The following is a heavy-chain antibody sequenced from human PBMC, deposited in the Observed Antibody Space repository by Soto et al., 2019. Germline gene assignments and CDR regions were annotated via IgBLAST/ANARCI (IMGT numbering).Heavy chain of an antibody. CDR3: ARHLGITMVRGVKYYYCMDF. Sequence: EVQLVQSGAEVKKPGASLRISCKGSGYSFTSYWISWVRQMPGKGLERMGRIDPSDSYTNYSPSFQGHVTTSADKSISTDYLQWSSRYSSDTAMYYCARHLGITMVRGVKYYYCMDFWGQGSTVTVCS. D-gene: IGHD3-10*01. V-gene: IGHV5-10-1*03. CDR1: GYSFTSYW. CDR2: IDPSDSYT. J-gene: IGHJ6*02.